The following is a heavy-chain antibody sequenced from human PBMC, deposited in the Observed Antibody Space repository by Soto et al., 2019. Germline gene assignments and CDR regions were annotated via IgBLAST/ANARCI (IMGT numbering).Heavy chain of an antibody. CDR2: IYYSGST. V-gene: IGHV4-61*01. J-gene: IGHJ3*02. D-gene: IGHD3-22*01. Sequence: QVQLQESGPGLVKPSETLSLTCTVSGGSVSSGSYYWSWIRQPPGKGLEWIGYIYYSGSTNYDPSLHSRVTVSVDTSRNQFSLKLSSVTAADTAVYDCARDGRGGYTDAFDIWGQGTMVTVSS. CDR3: ARDGRGGYTDAFDI. CDR1: GGSVSSGSYY.